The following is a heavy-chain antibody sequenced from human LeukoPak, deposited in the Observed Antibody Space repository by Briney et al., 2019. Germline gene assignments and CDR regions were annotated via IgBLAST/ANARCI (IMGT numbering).Heavy chain of an antibody. CDR3: ASSWYYYASGSYYFDN. D-gene: IGHD3-10*01. CDR2: IYHSGSI. CDR1: GGSISSSSYY. V-gene: IGHV4-39*07. Sequence: SETLSLTCTVSGGSISSSSYYWGWIRQPPGKGLEWIGSIYHSGSIYYYPSLKSRVTISVDTSKNQFSLKLTSVTAADTAVYYCASSWYYYASGSYYFDNWGQGTLVTVSS. J-gene: IGHJ4*02.